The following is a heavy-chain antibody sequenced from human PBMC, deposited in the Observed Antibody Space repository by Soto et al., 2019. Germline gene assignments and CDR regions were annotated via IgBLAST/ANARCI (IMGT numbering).Heavy chain of an antibody. CDR3: ARGPGGPDGPGDY. D-gene: IGHD2-15*01. V-gene: IGHV1-3*01. CDR1: GYTFISYA. J-gene: IGHJ4*02. Sequence: QVQLVQSGAEVKKPGASVKVSCKASGYTFISYAMHWVRQAPGQRLEWMGWINAGNGNTKYSQKFQGRVTITRDTSASTAYMELSRRRSEDTAVYYCARGPGGPDGPGDYWGQGTLVTVSS. CDR2: INAGNGNT.